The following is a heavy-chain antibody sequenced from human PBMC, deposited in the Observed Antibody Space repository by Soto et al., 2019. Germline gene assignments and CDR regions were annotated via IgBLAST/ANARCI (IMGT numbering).Heavy chain of an antibody. CDR2: ISASGIT. V-gene: IGHV4-4*07. CDR3: ASAPSKPGEPIWDVFDF. J-gene: IGHJ3*01. CDR1: GGSISSYY. Sequence: QVHLQESGPGLVKPSETLSLTCTVSGGSISSYYWNWIRQSAGKGLEWIGRISASGITNYNPSLKSRINMSIDTSKIQFSLTLSSVTAADTAVYYCASAPSKPGEPIWDVFDFWGQGTMVTVSS. D-gene: IGHD1-26*01.